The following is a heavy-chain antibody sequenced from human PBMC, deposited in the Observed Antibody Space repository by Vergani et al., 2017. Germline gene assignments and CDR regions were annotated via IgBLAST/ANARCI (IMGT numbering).Heavy chain of an antibody. J-gene: IGHJ3*01. V-gene: IGHV2-5*01. Sequence: QITLRESGPTLVKPTQTLTLTCTSSGFSLTTGGEGVGWIRQPPGRALEWLAFVYWNDDERYSPSLKSRVTITKDTSKNEVILTTATMDPVDTATYYCVHRLGYFDWDGAFDVWGPGTMVTVSS. CDR1: GFSLTTGGEG. D-gene: IGHD3-9*01. CDR3: VHRLGYFDWDGAFDV. CDR2: VYWNDDE.